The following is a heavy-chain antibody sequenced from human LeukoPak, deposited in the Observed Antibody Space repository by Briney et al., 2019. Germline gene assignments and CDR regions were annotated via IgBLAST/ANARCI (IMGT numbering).Heavy chain of an antibody. CDR1: GYTFTGYY. V-gene: IGHV1-2*02. J-gene: IGHJ3*02. Sequence: ASMKVSCKTSGYTFTGYYMHWLRQAPGQGLEWMGRINPDSGVTNYAQKFQGRVTLTRDTSISTAYMELSSLRSDDTAVYYCARKGAFDIWGQGTMVTVSS. CDR2: INPDSGVT. CDR3: ARKGAFDI.